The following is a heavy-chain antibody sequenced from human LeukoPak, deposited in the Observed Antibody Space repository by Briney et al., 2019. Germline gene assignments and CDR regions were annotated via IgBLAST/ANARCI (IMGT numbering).Heavy chain of an antibody. Sequence: GGSLRLSCVTAGFTLRSFEINWVRQAPRKGLEWVSYISSTGSTMYYADSVKGRFTISRDNAKNSLYLQMSSLRAEDTAVYYFAREVSSGSYYWGQGTLVTVSS. CDR3: AREVSSGSYY. CDR1: GFTLRSFE. CDR2: ISSTGSTM. D-gene: IGHD3-10*01. J-gene: IGHJ4*02. V-gene: IGHV3-48*03.